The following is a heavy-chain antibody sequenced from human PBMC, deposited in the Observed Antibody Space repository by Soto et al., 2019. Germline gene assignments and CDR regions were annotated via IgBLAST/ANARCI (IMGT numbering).Heavy chain of an antibody. J-gene: IGHJ4*02. CDR3: AAVLLPY. Sequence: EVQLLESGGGLLQPGGSLRLSCAASGFTFTNYAMTWVRQAPGKWLEWVSSISSSGATTYYADSVMGRFSVSRDNSRNTLYLQMNSLRAEDTAIYYCAAVLLPYWRQGIPVTVSS. V-gene: IGHV3-23*01. CDR2: ISSSGATT. D-gene: IGHD3-16*01. CDR1: GFTFTNYA.